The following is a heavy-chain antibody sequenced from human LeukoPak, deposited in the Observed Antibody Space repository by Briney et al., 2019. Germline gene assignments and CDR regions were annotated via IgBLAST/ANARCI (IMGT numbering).Heavy chain of an antibody. V-gene: IGHV4-34*01. J-gene: IGHJ5*02. CDR1: GGSFSGYY. Sequence: PSETLSLTCAVYGGSFSGYYWSWIRQPPGKGLEWIGEINHSGSTNYNPSLKSRVTISVDTSKNQFSLKLSSVTAADTAVYYCARYRRYNGHWFDPWGQGTLVTVSS. CDR2: INHSGST. CDR3: ARYRRYNGHWFDP. D-gene: IGHD5-12*01.